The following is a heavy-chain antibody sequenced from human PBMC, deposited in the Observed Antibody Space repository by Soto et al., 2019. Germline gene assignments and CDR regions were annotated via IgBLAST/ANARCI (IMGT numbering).Heavy chain of an antibody. CDR3: ARGPDSSTGYYGPFEY. J-gene: IGHJ4*02. CDR1: GYTFTGYY. Sequence: ASVKVSCKASGYTFTGYYMHWVRQAPGQGLEWMGWINPNSGGTNYAQKFQGWVTMTRDTSISTAYMELNSLKTEDTAVYYCARGPDSSTGYYGPFEYWGQGTLVTVSS. D-gene: IGHD3-9*01. CDR2: INPNSGGT. V-gene: IGHV1-2*04.